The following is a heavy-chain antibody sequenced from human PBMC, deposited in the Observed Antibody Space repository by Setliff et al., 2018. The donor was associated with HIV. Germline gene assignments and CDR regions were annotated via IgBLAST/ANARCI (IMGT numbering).Heavy chain of an antibody. Sequence: SETLSLTCTVSGGSISSYYWGWIRQAPAKGLEWIGTLYDTGRTYYNPPLKSRVSIFVDTTKNEFSLNLRSVTAADTAVYYCARLLGPFDYWGQGTLVTVSS. J-gene: IGHJ4*02. V-gene: IGHV4-39*01. D-gene: IGHD1-26*01. CDR1: GGSISSYY. CDR2: LYDTGRT. CDR3: ARLLGPFDY.